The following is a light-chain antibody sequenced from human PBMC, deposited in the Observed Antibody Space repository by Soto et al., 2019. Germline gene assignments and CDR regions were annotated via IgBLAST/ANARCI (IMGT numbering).Light chain of an antibody. CDR2: EGD. CDR1: SSDVGSYNL. J-gene: IGLJ2*01. V-gene: IGLV2-23*01. Sequence: QSALTQPASVSGSSGQSITISCTGTSSDVGSYNLVSWHQQHPGKAHKLIIYEGDKRPSGVSNRFSGSKSGNTASLTISGLQAEDEADYYCCSYSYGSTLVFGGGTKVTVL. CDR3: CSYSYGSTLV.